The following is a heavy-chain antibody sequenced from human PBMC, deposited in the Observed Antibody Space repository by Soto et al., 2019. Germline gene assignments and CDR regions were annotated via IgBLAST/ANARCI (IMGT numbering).Heavy chain of an antibody. CDR2: IYYSGST. CDR3: ARVVDFWSGYYNYYYMDV. Sequence: SETLSLTCTVSGDSINSYYWSWIRQPPGKGLEWIGYIYYSGSTNYNPSLKSRVTISVDTSKNQFSLKLSSVTAADTAVYYCARVVDFWSGYYNYYYMDVWGKGTTVTVSS. D-gene: IGHD3-3*01. V-gene: IGHV4-59*01. CDR1: GDSINSYY. J-gene: IGHJ6*03.